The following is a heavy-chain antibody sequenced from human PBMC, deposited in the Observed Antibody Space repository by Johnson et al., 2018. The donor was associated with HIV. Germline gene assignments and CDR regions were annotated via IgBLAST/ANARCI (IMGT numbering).Heavy chain of an antibody. J-gene: IGHJ3*02. CDR1: GFSFSSYG. CDR3: ARPGIVILPAGAFDI. Sequence: QVQLVESGGGVVQPGRSLRLSCAASGFSFSSYGMHWVRQAPGKGLAWVAVISYDGSKNSFAASVTGRFTISRDSAKSTLYLQMNSLRAEDTAVYYCARPGIVILPAGAFDIWGPGTMVTVSS. CDR2: ISYDGSKN. V-gene: IGHV3-30*03. D-gene: IGHD2-2*01.